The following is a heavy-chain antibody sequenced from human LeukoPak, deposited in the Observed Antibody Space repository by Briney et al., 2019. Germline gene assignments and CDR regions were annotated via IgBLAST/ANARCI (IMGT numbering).Heavy chain of an antibody. D-gene: IGHD6-19*01. V-gene: IGHV3-23*01. J-gene: IGHJ4*02. CDR1: GFTFSSNA. CDR3: ANGAVAGSFDY. CDR2: ISGSGGST. Sequence: AGGSLRLSCAASGFTFSSNAMSWVRQAPGKGLEWVSAISGSGGSTYYADSVKGRFTTSRDNSKNTLYLQMNSLRAEDTAVYYCANGAVAGSFDYWGQGTLVTVSS.